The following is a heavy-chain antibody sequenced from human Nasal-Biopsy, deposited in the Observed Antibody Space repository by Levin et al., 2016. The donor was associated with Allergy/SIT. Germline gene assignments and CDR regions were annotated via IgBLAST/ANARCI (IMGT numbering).Heavy chain of an antibody. Sequence: GESLKISCAASGFSFSRSWMHWVRQVPGKGLVWVSRINGDGSTTTYADSVKRRFTVSRDNGKNSLYLQMNSLRAEDTAVYYCTTLSGPLDNWGQGTPVTVSS. CDR1: GFSFSRSW. CDR2: INGDGSTT. J-gene: IGHJ4*02. V-gene: IGHV3-74*01. CDR3: TTLSGPLDN. D-gene: IGHD3-3*01.